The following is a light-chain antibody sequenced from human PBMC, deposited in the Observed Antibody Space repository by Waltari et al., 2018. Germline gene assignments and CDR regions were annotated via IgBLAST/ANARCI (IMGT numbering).Light chain of an antibody. J-gene: IGLJ2*01. CDR3: SSYTTISTTL. CDR1: SSHVGACSF. Sequence: QSAPAQPASVSGSPGQSITISSTATSSHVGACSFVSWYQHHPGKTPKLIIYDVSRWPSGVSNRFSGSKSGNTASLTISGLQAEDEADYYCSSYTTISTTLFGGGTKVTVL. CDR2: DVS. V-gene: IGLV2-14*01.